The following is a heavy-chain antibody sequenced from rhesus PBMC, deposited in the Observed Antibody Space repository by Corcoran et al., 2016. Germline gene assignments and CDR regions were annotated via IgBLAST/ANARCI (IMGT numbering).Heavy chain of an antibody. CDR3: ARHRRYYGLDS. J-gene: IGHJ6*01. Sequence: EVQLAESGGGLVQPGGSLRLSCAASGFTFSGYEMHWVRQVPGKGLESVSVIGGDSSYKHSADSVKSPFTISRNNAKTSLSLQMNSLSAADTAVYYCARHRRYYGLDSWGQGVVVTVSS. CDR1: GFTFSGYE. CDR2: IGGDSSYK. V-gene: IGHV3-115*02.